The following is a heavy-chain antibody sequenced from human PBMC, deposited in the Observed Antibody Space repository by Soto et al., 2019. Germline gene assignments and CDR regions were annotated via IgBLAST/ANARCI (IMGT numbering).Heavy chain of an antibody. CDR1: GFTFSGCA. CDR2: ISSGATTT. D-gene: IGHD3-3*01. V-gene: IGHV3-23*01. J-gene: IGHJ6*03. CDR3: ARGQVVERFFSRTQRGVHYYYYYMDV. Sequence: GGSLRLSCTASGFTFSGCAMSWVRQAPGKGLEWVSGISSGATTTYYPDSVKGRFTISRDNSDNTLSLQMNSLRAEDTAVYYCARGQVVERFFSRTQRGVHYYYYYMDVWGKGTTVTVSS.